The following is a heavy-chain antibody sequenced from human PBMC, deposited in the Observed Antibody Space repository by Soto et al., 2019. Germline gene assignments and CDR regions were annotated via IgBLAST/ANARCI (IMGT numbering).Heavy chain of an antibody. CDR3: AAVQGGGASFHF. J-gene: IGHJ4*02. CDR2: FDPEDGET. Sequence: ASVKVSCKVSGYTLTELSMHWVRQAPGKGLEWMGGFDPEDGETIYAQKFQGRVTMTEDTSTDTAYMELSSLRLEDTSVYYCAAVQGGGASFHFWGQGTLVTVSS. CDR1: GYTLTELS. V-gene: IGHV1-24*01. D-gene: IGHD1-26*01.